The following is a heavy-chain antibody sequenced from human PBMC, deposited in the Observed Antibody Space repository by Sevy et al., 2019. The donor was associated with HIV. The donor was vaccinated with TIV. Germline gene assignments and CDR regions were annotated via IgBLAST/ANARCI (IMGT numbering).Heavy chain of an antibody. J-gene: IGHJ4*02. CDR2: IIPILGTV. D-gene: IGHD6-19*01. V-gene: IGHV1-69*13. CDR3: ARGGGNGWYYFDY. Sequence: ASVKVSCKASGGTFSSYGISWVRQAPGQGLEWMGGIIPILGTVNYAQKFQGRVTITADESTKTAYMGLSSLRSEDTALYYCARGGGNGWYYFDYWGQETLVTVSS. CDR1: GGTFSSYG.